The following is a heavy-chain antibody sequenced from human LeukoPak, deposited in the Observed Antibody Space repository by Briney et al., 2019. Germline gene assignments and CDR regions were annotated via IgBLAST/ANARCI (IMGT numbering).Heavy chain of an antibody. Sequence: GASVKVSCKASGYTFTGYYMHWVRQAPGQGLEWMGWINPNSGGTNYAQKFQGRVTMTRDTSISTAYMELSRLRSDDTAVYYCARDLGVRGVIFWYFDYWGQGTLVTVSS. CDR1: GYTFTGYY. CDR2: INPNSGGT. J-gene: IGHJ4*02. V-gene: IGHV1-2*02. D-gene: IGHD3-10*01. CDR3: ARDLGVRGVIFWYFDY.